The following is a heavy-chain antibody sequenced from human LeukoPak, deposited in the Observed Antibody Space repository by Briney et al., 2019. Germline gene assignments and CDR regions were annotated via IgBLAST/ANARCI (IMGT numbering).Heavy chain of an antibody. CDR3: ARDLRPIVVVTVLDY. Sequence: GGSLRLSCAASGFNFIDYTMNWVRQAPGKGLEWVSSITSTGRYIFYADSLKGRFTISRDNAKNTLYLQMNSLRAEDTAVYYCARDLRPIVVVTVLDYWGQGTLVTVSS. D-gene: IGHD2-21*02. V-gene: IGHV3-21*01. CDR1: GFNFIDYT. CDR2: ITSTGRYI. J-gene: IGHJ4*02.